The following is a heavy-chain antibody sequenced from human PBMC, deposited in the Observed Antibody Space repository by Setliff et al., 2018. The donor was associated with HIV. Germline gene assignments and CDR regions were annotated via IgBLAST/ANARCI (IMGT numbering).Heavy chain of an antibody. Sequence: PSETLSLTCTVSRGSIRSGTYYWGWIRQPPGKGLEWIGNMYYTGNTYHNPSLKSRVTISVDTSKNQFSLKLSSVTAADTAVYYCASSPIITNGYYFDYWGPGTLVTSPQ. J-gene: IGHJ4*02. D-gene: IGHD2-8*01. CDR1: RGSIRSGTYY. V-gene: IGHV4-39*01. CDR2: MYYTGNT. CDR3: ASSPIITNGYYFDY.